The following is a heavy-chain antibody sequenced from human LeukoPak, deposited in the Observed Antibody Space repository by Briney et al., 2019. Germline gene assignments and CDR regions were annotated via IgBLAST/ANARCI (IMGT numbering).Heavy chain of an antibody. J-gene: IGHJ3*02. V-gene: IGHV3-21*01. CDR3: AREITMVRGVTRYDAFDI. Sequence: GGSLRLSCAASGFTFSSYSMNWVRQAPGKGLEWVSSISSSSSYIYYADSVKGRFTISRDNAKNSLYLQMNSLRAEDTAVYYCAREITMVRGVTRYDAFDIWGQGTMVTVSS. D-gene: IGHD3-10*01. CDR1: GFTFSSYS. CDR2: ISSSSSYI.